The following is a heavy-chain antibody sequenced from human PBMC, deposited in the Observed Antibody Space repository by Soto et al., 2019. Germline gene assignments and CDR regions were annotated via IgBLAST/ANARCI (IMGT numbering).Heavy chain of an antibody. Sequence: SETLSLTCAVSGGSISSSNWWSWVRQPPGKGLEWIGEIYHSGSTNYNPSLKSRVTISVDKSKNQFSLKLSSVTAADTAVYYCARGYSSGWYGGSGWFDPWGQGTLVTVSS. CDR2: IYHSGST. CDR3: ARGYSSGWYGGSGWFDP. J-gene: IGHJ5*02. D-gene: IGHD6-13*01. V-gene: IGHV4-4*02. CDR1: GGSISSSNW.